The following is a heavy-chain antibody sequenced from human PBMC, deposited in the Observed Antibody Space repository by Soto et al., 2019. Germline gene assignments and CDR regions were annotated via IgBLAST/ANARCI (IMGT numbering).Heavy chain of an antibody. CDR1: GGSISGSY. Sequence: SETLSLTCSVSGGSISGSYWSWIRQSPGKGLEWLGYVYYTGSTNYSPSLRSRVSISVDTSKNEFSLRLSSVTAADTAVYFCARSVAVPGAHIDYWGQGTQV. CDR2: VYYTGST. D-gene: IGHD6-19*01. V-gene: IGHV4-59*01. J-gene: IGHJ4*02. CDR3: ARSVAVPGAHIDY.